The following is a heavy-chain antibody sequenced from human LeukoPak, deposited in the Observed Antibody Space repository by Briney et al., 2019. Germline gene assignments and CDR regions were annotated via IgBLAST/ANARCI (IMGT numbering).Heavy chain of an antibody. V-gene: IGHV1-18*04. CDR2: INTYNVNT. CDR1: GYTFTDYY. D-gene: IGHD5-18*01. Sequence: ASVKVSCKASGYTFTDYYIHWLRQAPGQGLEWMGWINTYNVNTNYAQKFQGRVTLTTDASTSTAYMELRSLRSDDTAVYYCARDSRRGYSYGYDYWGQGTLVTVSS. J-gene: IGHJ4*02. CDR3: ARDSRRGYSYGYDY.